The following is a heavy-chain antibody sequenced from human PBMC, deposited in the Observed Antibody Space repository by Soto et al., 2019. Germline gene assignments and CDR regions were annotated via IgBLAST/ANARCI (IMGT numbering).Heavy chain of an antibody. CDR3: AKDHLRFLGGGMDV. J-gene: IGHJ6*02. V-gene: IGHV3-30*18. CDR2: ISYDGSNK. CDR1: GFTFSSYG. Sequence: GGALRLSCAASGFTFSSYGMHWVRQAPGKGLEWVAVISYDGSNKYYADSVKGRFTISRDNSKNTLYLQMNSLRAEDTAVYYCAKDHLRFLGGGMDVWGQGTTVTVSS. D-gene: IGHD3-3*01.